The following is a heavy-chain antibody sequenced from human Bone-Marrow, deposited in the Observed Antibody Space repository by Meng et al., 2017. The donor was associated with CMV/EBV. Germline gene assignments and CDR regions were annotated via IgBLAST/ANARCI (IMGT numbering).Heavy chain of an antibody. J-gene: IGHJ4*02. CDR3: ATSPLDWVPVRLDY. CDR1: GFTFSSYG. Sequence: GESLKISCAASGFTFSSYGMHWVRQAPGKGLEWVSVIFGGGGTNYADSVKGRFAISRDKSTNTLYLQMNSLGPEDSAVYYCATSPLDWVPVRLDYWGQGTLVTVSS. D-gene: IGHD3-9*01. V-gene: IGHV3-NL1*01. CDR2: IFGGGGT.